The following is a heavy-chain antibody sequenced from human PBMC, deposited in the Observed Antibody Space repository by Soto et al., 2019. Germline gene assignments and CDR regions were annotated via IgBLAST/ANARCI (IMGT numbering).Heavy chain of an antibody. CDR1: GYTFTSYA. CDR3: ARMESGGADD. Sequence: QVQLVQSGAEEKKPGASVKVSCKASGYTFTSYAMHWVRQAPRQRLDWLGWINAGNGNTKYSQKFEGRVTLTRDTPASTAYMELSSLRSEDTAVYYCARMESGGADDWGQGTLVTVSS. D-gene: IGHD2-15*01. J-gene: IGHJ4*02. CDR2: INAGNGNT. V-gene: IGHV1-3*05.